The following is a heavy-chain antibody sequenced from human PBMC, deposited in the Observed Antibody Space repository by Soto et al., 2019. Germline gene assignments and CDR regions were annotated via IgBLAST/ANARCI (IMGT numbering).Heavy chain of an antibody. J-gene: IGHJ4*02. Sequence: QITLKESGPMLVKPTQTLTLTCTFSGFSLSTSGVAVGWIRQPPGKALEGLAIIHLNEDKRYSPSLRNRHTITRDPSKNQVVPTMTNMDHLDTPTYYCAHRLCENNYGYSRAFYCDSWGQGLLVTVSS. CDR2: IHLNEDK. D-gene: IGHD5-18*01. CDR3: AHRLCENNYGYSRAFYCDS. V-gene: IGHV2-5*01. CDR1: GFSLSTSGVA.